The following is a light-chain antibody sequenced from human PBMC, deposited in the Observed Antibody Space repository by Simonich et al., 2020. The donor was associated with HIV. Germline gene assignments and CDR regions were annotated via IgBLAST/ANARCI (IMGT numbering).Light chain of an antibody. CDR2: AAS. V-gene: IGKV1-9*01. CDR3: QHLNSYPLS. Sequence: IQLTQSPSFLSASVGDRLNITCRASQGISDYLAWYHQKLGKAPKVLIYAASTLQSGVPSRFSGSGSGTEFTLTISSLQPEDFATYNCQHLNSYPLSFGGGTKVEIK. CDR1: QGISDY. J-gene: IGKJ4*01.